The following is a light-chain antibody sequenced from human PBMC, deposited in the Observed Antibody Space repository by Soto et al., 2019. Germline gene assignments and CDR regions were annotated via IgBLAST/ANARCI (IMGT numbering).Light chain of an antibody. V-gene: IGKV3-20*01. J-gene: IGKJ3*01. CDR2: GTS. CDR1: QSVSNNY. CDR3: QQYGTSPGLFR. Sequence: EIVLTQSPGSLSLSPGERATLSCRASQSVSNNYLAWYQQKPGQAPRLLIYGTSSRATGIPDRFSGSGSGTDFTLTISRLEPEDFAVYYCQQYGTSPGLFRFGPGIKVELK.